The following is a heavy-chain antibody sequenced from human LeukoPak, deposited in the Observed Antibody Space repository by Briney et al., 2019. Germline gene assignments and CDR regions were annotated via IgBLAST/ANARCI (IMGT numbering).Heavy chain of an antibody. D-gene: IGHD3-3*01. CDR1: GGSFSGYY. J-gene: IGHJ5*02. CDR3: ARGGAFWNGYPFAS. V-gene: IGHV4-34*01. CDR2: INHSGST. Sequence: PSETLSLTCAVYGGSFSGYYWSWIRQPPGTGLEWIGEINHSGSTNYNPSLKSRVTISVDTSKNQFSLKLSSVTAADTAVYYCARGGAFWNGYPFASWGQGTLVTVSP.